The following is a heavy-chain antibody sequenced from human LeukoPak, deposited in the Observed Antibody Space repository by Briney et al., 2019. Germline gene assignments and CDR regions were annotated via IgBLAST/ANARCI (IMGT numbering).Heavy chain of an antibody. CDR3: ARDLIGHSGLWEPSHYYYYYGMDV. J-gene: IGHJ6*02. Sequence: PGGSLRLSCTASGFTFSSYSMNWVRQAPGKGLEWVSSISSSSVYIHYADSVMGRFTISRDNAKNSLYLQMNSLRAEDTAVYYCARDLIGHSGLWEPSHYYYYYGMDVWGQGTTVTVSS. CDR2: ISSSSVYI. CDR1: GFTFSSYS. D-gene: IGHD1-26*01. V-gene: IGHV3-21*01.